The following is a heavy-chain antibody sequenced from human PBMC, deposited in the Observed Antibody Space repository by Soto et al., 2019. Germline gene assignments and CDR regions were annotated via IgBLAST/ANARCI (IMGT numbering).Heavy chain of an antibody. J-gene: IGHJ6*02. CDR1: GGSVSSYC. CDR2: IYYSGST. CDR3: AREMTTRGMDV. V-gene: IGHV4-59*02. Sequence: SETLSLTCTVSGGSVSSYCWSWIRQPPGKGLEWIGYIYYSGSTNYNPSLKSRVTISVDTSKNQFSLKLSSVTAADTAVYYCAREMTTRGMDVWGQGTTVTVSS. D-gene: IGHD1-1*01.